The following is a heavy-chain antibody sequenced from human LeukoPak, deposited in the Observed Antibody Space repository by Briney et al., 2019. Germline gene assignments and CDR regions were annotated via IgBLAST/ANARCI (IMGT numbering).Heavy chain of an antibody. CDR3: ARVRAADAFDI. D-gene: IGHD6-25*01. CDR1: GFTFSSYS. V-gene: IGHV3-21*01. Sequence: GGSLRLSCAASGFTFSSYSMNWVRQAPGKGLEWVSSISSSSSYIYYADSVKGRFTISRDNAKNSLYLQMNSLGAEDTAVYYCARVRAADAFDIWGQGTMVTVSS. J-gene: IGHJ3*02. CDR2: ISSSSSYI.